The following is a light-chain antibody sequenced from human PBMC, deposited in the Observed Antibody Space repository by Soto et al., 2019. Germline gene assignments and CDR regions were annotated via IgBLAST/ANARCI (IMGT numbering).Light chain of an antibody. CDR3: QQYNNWPRT. CDR2: GAS. J-gene: IGKJ1*01. V-gene: IGKV3-15*01. Sequence: EIVMTQSPATLSVSPGESATLSCRARQSVSSNLAWYQQKPGQAPSLLIYGASTRATGIPARFSGSGSGKYFTLTISRLRSEDFAVYYCQQYNNWPRTFAQGTKVEI. CDR1: QSVSSN.